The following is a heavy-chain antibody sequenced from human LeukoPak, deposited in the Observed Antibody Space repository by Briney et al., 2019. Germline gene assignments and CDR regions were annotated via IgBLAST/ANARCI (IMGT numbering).Heavy chain of an antibody. Sequence: GGSLRLSCSASGFIFSSYAMSWVRQAPGKGLEWVSAITGSGGSTYYEDSVKGRFTISRDNSKNTLYLQMNSLRAEDTAVYHCAISRDSSGYYYSWGQGTLVTVSS. J-gene: IGHJ4*02. CDR2: ITGSGGST. V-gene: IGHV3-23*01. CDR1: GFIFSSYA. D-gene: IGHD3-22*01. CDR3: AISRDSSGYYYS.